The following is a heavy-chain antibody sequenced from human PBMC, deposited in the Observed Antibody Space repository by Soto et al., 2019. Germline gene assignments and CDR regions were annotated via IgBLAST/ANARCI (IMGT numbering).Heavy chain of an antibody. CDR2: ISYDGSNK. CDR3: ARAESDYYDSSGMPYYYYGMDV. J-gene: IGHJ6*02. CDR1: GFTFSSYA. V-gene: IGHV3-30-3*01. D-gene: IGHD3-22*01. Sequence: GGSLRLSCAASGFTFSSYAMHWVRQAPGKGLEWVAVISYDGSNKYYADSVKGRFTISRDNSKNTLYLQMNSLRAEDTAVYYCARAESDYYDSSGMPYYYYGMDVWGQGTTVTV.